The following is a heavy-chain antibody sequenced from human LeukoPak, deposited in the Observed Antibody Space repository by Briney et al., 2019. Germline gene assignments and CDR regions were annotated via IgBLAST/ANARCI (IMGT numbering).Heavy chain of an antibody. Sequence: SETLSLTCAVNGESFSGFYWSWIRQPPGKGLEWIGEINHSGSTNYNPSLKSRVTISVDTSKNQFSLKLNSVTAADTAVFYCARGGFGSGWSYFDYWGQGTLVTVSS. CDR1: GESFSGFY. V-gene: IGHV4-34*01. CDR3: ARGGFGSGWSYFDY. J-gene: IGHJ4*02. CDR2: INHSGST. D-gene: IGHD6-19*01.